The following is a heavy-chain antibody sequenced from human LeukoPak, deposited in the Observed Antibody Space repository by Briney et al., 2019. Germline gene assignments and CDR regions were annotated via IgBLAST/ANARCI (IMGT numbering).Heavy chain of an antibody. D-gene: IGHD5-18*01. Sequence: SETLSLTCAVSGGSISSGIYYWSWIRQPPGKGLEWIGEINHSGSTNYNPSLKSRVTISVDTFKNQFSLKLSSVTAADTAVYYCARVRIQLWYPHYYYGMDVWGQGTTVTVSS. CDR1: GGSISSGIYY. CDR2: INHSGST. J-gene: IGHJ6*02. V-gene: IGHV4-39*07. CDR3: ARVRIQLWYPHYYYGMDV.